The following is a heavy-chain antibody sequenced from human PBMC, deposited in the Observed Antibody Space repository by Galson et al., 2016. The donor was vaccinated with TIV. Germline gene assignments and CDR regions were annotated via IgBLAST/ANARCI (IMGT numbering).Heavy chain of an antibody. Sequence: SLRLSCATSGFNFDDSAFTWVRQVPGKGLEWVCDINWNGRKTRYRDSVTGRFTASRDNGKKTLYLQLSSLRTEDTGLYYCTRNPAEMRKESDYYDYWGQGTLVTVSS. CDR3: TRNPAEMRKESDYYDY. CDR2: INWNGRKT. CDR1: GFNFDDSA. V-gene: IGHV3-20*04. D-gene: IGHD5-24*01. J-gene: IGHJ4*02.